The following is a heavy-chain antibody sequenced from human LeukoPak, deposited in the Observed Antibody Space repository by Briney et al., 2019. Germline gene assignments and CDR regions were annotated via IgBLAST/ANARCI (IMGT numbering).Heavy chain of an antibody. CDR1: GFTFSSYA. CDR2: ISYDGSNK. V-gene: IGHV3-30*04. Sequence: GGSLRLSCAASGFTFSSYAMHWVRQAPGKGLEWVAVISYDGSNKYYADSVKGRFTISRDNSKNTLYLQMNSLRAEDTAVYSCARSFVVVVAATLKRYYYGMDVWGQGTTVTVSS. J-gene: IGHJ6*02. D-gene: IGHD2-15*01. CDR3: ARSFVVVVAATLKRYYYGMDV.